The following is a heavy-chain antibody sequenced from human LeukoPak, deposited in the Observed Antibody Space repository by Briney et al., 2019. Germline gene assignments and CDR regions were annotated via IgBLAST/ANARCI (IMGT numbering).Heavy chain of an antibody. Sequence: GGSLRLSCAASGFTFSSYEMNWVRQAPGKGLEWVSYISSSGSTIYYADSVKGRFTISRDNAKNSLYLQMNSLRAGDTAVYYCARAGYSSGWYGYWGQGTLVTVSS. D-gene: IGHD6-19*01. CDR2: ISSSGSTI. J-gene: IGHJ4*02. V-gene: IGHV3-48*03. CDR1: GFTFSSYE. CDR3: ARAGYSSGWYGY.